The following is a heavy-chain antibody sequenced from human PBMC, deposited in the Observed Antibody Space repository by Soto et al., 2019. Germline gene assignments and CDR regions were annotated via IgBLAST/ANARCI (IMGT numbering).Heavy chain of an antibody. CDR3: ARVNYDSSGYPYYFDY. CDR1: GGTFSSYA. CDR2: IIPIFGTA. J-gene: IGHJ4*02. Sequence: QVQLVQSGAEVKKPGSSVKVSCKASGGTFSSYAISWVRQAPGQGLEWMGGIIPIFGTANYAQKFQGRVTITADESTSTAHMELSSLRSEDTAVYYCARVNYDSSGYPYYFDYWGQGTLVTVSS. D-gene: IGHD3-22*01. V-gene: IGHV1-69*01.